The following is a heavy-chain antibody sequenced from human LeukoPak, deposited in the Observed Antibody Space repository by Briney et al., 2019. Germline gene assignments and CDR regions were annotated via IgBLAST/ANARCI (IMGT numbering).Heavy chain of an antibody. CDR3: AKARYIGAAAGTLWFDT. V-gene: IGHV1-69*04. CDR2: IIPIVDRT. J-gene: IGHJ5*02. D-gene: IGHD6-13*01. CDR1: GGAFNNYA. Sequence: GASVKVSCKTSGGAFNNYAITWLRQAPGQGLGWMGRIIPIVDRTDYAQRFQGRVTITADKFSSTAYMELSSLRSGDTAVYYCAKARYIGAAAGTLWFDTWGQGTLVTVSS.